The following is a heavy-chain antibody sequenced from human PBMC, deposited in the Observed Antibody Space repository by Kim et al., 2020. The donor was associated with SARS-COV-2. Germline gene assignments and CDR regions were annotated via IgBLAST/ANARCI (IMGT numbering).Heavy chain of an antibody. Sequence: GGSLRLSCAASGVTSSSDAMSWVRQAPGKGLEWVSSISGTGYNTYYADSVKGRFTISRDNLKNTLYLQLNSLRAEDTAIYYCAKEGFTVTPYFESWGQGTLVTVSS. J-gene: IGHJ4*02. CDR2: ISGTGYNT. D-gene: IGHD4-17*01. V-gene: IGHV3-23*01. CDR1: GVTSSSDA. CDR3: AKEGFTVTPYFES.